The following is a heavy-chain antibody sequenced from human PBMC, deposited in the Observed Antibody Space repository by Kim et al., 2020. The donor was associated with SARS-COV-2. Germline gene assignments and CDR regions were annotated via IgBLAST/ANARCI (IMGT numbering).Heavy chain of an antibody. CDR2: GNGNT. D-gene: IGHD3-16*01. CDR3: LGGFYFDY. V-gene: IGHV1-3*01. Sequence: GNGNTIYSQKFQGRVTFTTDTSASTAYMELSCLRSEDSAVYYCLGGFYFDYWGQGTRVTVSS. J-gene: IGHJ4*02.